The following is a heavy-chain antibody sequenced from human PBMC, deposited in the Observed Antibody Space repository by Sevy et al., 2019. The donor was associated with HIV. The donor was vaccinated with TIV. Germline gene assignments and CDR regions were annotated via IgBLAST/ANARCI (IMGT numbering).Heavy chain of an antibody. Sequence: GESLKISCKGSGYSFTSYWIGWVRQMPGKGLEWIGIIYPGDSDTRYSPSFQVQVTISADKSISTAYLQWSSLKASDTAMYYCVRRGIVVVTPFDIWGQGTMVTVSS. D-gene: IGHD3-22*01. V-gene: IGHV5-51*01. CDR2: IYPGDSDT. CDR3: VRRGIVVVTPFDI. J-gene: IGHJ3*02. CDR1: GYSFTSYW.